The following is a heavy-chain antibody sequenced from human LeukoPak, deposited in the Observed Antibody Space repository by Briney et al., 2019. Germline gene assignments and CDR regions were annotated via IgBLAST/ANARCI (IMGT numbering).Heavy chain of an antibody. CDR2: INPDSGGT. D-gene: IGHD6-13*01. V-gene: IGHV1-2*02. J-gene: IGHJ1*01. Sequence: ASVKVSCKASGYTFTGYYMHWVRQAPGQGLEWMGWINPDSGGTNYAQKFQGRVTMTRDTSISTAYMELSRLRSDDTAVYYCARDFRSRYSSSWYSGFPTEYFQHWGQGTLVTVSS. CDR3: ARDFRSRYSSSWYSGFPTEYFQH. CDR1: GYTFTGYY.